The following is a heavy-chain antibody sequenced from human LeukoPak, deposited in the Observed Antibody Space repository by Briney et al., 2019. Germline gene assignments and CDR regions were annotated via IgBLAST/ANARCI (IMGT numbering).Heavy chain of an antibody. CDR2: ISWNSGSI. J-gene: IGHJ4*02. Sequence: GRSLRLSCAASGFTFDVYAMHWVRQAPGKGLEWVSGISWNSGSIGYADSVKGRFTISRDNAKNSLYLQMNSLRAEDTALYYCAKDFGSGYYHAFDYWGQGTLVTVSS. CDR1: GFTFDVYA. V-gene: IGHV3-9*01. CDR3: AKDFGSGYYHAFDY. D-gene: IGHD3-22*01.